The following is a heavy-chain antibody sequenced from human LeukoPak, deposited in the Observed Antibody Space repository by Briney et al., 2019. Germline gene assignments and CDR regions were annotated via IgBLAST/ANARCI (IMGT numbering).Heavy chain of an antibody. V-gene: IGHV1-18*01. J-gene: IGHJ4*02. D-gene: IGHD2-15*01. CDR3: ARSYCSGGSCYFRY. Sequence: ASVKVSCKASGYTFTSYRISWVRQAPGQGLEWMGWISAYNGNTNYAQKLQGRVTMTTDTSTSTAYMELRSLRSDDTAVYYCARSYCSGGSCYFRYWGQGTLVTVSS. CDR1: GYTFTSYR. CDR2: ISAYNGNT.